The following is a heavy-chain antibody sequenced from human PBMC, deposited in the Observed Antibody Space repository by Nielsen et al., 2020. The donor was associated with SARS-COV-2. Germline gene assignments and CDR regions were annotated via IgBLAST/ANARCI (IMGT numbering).Heavy chain of an antibody. D-gene: IGHD3-22*01. V-gene: IGHV4-30-4*08. CDR3: ASSSGYSGGVESYFDY. J-gene: IGHJ4*02. Sequence: SETLSLTCTVSGGSVSSGSYYWSWIRQPPGKGLEWIGYIYYSGSTYYNPSLKSRVTISVDTSKNQFSLKLSSVTAADTALYYCASSSGYSGGVESYFDYWGQGTLVTVSS. CDR1: GGSVSSGSYY. CDR2: IYYSGST.